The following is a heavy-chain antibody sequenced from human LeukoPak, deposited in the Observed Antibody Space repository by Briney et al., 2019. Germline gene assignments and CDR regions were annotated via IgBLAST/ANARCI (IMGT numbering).Heavy chain of an antibody. Sequence: ASVKVSCKASGGTFSSYAISWVRQAPGQGLEWMGGIIPIFGTANYAQKFQGRVTITRDTSASTAYMELSSLRSEDTAVYYCARGLRGDYVSYFDYWGQGTLVTVSS. CDR2: IIPIFGTA. CDR1: GGTFSSYA. D-gene: IGHD3-16*01. J-gene: IGHJ4*02. CDR3: ARGLRGDYVSYFDY. V-gene: IGHV1-69*05.